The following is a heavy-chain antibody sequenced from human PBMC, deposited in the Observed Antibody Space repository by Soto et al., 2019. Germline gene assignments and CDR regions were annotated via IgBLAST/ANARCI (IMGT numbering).Heavy chain of an antibody. CDR2: IWYDGSNK. D-gene: IGHD4-17*01. V-gene: IGHV3-33*01. CDR3: AREKAPDYGDYGYIDY. CDR1: GFTFSSYG. Sequence: QVQLVESGGGVVQPGRSLRLSCAASGFTFSSYGMHWVRQAPGKGLEWVAVIWYDGSNKYYADSVKGRFTISRDNSKNTLYLQMNSLRAEDTAVYYCAREKAPDYGDYGYIDYWGQGTLVTVSS. J-gene: IGHJ4*02.